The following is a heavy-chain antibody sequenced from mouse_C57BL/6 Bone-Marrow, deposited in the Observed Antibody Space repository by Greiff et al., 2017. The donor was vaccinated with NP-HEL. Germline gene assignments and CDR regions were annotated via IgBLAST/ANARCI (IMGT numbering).Heavy chain of an antibody. V-gene: IGHV10-1*01. J-gene: IGHJ3*01. CDR3: VRHLAGSSYGFAY. Sequence: EVKLMESGGGLVQPKGSLKLSCAASGFSFNTYAMNWVRQAPGKGLEWVARIRSKSNNYATYYADSVKDRFTISSDDSESMLYLQMNNLKTEDTAMYYCVRHLAGSSYGFAYWGQGTLVTVSA. CDR2: IRSKSNNYAT. CDR1: GFSFNTYA. D-gene: IGHD1-1*01.